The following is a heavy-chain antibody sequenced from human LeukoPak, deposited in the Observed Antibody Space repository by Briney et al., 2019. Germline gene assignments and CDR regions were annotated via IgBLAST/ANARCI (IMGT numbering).Heavy chain of an antibody. V-gene: IGHV3-21*01. Sequence: GGSLRLSCAASGFTFNAYSMGWVRQAPGKGLEWVSIISRASESIFYADSVKGRFTVSRDNAKNSLYLQMNSLRAEDTAVYYCARGWLQTNTFDIWGQGTMVTVSS. CDR3: ARGWLQTNTFDI. J-gene: IGHJ3*02. CDR2: ISRASESI. CDR1: GFTFNAYS. D-gene: IGHD5-24*01.